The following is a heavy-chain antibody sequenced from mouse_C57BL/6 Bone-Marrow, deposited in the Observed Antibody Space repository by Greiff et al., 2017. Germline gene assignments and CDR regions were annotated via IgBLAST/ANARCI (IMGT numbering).Heavy chain of an antibody. CDR3: ARSDYYGSRPFAY. CDR2: IHPNSGST. V-gene: IGHV1-64*01. CDR1: GYTFTSYW. Sequence: QVQLQQSGAELVKPGASVKLSCKASGYTFTSYWMHWVKQRPGQGLEWIGMIHPNSGSTNYNEKFKSKDTLTVDKSSSTAYMQLSSLTSEDSAVYYCARSDYYGSRPFAYWGQGTLVTVSA. J-gene: IGHJ3*01. D-gene: IGHD1-1*01.